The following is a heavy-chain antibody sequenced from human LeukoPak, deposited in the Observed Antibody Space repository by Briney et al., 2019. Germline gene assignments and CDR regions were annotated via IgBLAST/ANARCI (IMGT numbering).Heavy chain of an antibody. J-gene: IGHJ1*01. CDR3: ARDSGNRGFQH. V-gene: IGHV4-31*03. D-gene: IGHD1-14*01. CDR2: IYYSGST. CDR1: GVSISSGGYY. Sequence: PSETLSLTCTVSGVSISSGGYYWSWIRQHPGKGLEWIGYIYYSGSTYYKPSLKSRVTISLDTSKNQFSLKLSSVTAADTAMYYCARDSGNRGFQHRGQGSLVTVSS.